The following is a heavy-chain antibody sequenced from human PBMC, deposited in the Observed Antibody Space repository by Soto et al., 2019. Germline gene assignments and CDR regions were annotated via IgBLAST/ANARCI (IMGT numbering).Heavy chain of an antibody. J-gene: IGHJ6*03. V-gene: IGHV3-30*18. Sequence: PGGSLRLSCAASGVTFSSYGMHWVRQAPGKGLEWVAVISYDGSNKYYADSVKGRLTISRDNFKNTLYPQMSSLIAEDTAVFYCSKVLSYCRGGSCSDYMDVWGKGTTVTVSS. CDR3: SKVLSYCRGGSCSDYMDV. CDR1: GVTFSSYG. D-gene: IGHD2-15*01. CDR2: ISYDGSNK.